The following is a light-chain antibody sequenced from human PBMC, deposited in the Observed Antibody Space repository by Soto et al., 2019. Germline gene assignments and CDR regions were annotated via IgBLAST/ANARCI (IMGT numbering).Light chain of an antibody. CDR3: QSYDSSLSGDVV. Sequence: QSVLTQPPSVSGAPGQRITISCTGSSSNIGAGYDVHWYQQLPGTAPKLLIYGNNHRPSGVPDRFSGSKSGTSASLAITGLQAEDEADYYCQSYDSSLSGDVVFGGGTQLTVL. CDR1: SSNIGAGYD. J-gene: IGLJ2*01. V-gene: IGLV1-40*01. CDR2: GNN.